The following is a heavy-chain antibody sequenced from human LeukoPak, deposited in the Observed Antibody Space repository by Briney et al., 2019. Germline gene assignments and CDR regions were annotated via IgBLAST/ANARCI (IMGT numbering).Heavy chain of an antibody. D-gene: IGHD4-17*01. Sequence: SETQSLTCTVSGYSISRGYCWGWLRQSPGKVLERSVSIYHSGTTYYNPFLKSGVTISVNTINNHSALKLTSLTAADPAVYYCARDKVLGTSVTTSGAFDIWGQGTMVTVSS. CDR2: IYHSGTT. CDR3: ARDKVLGTSVTTSGAFDI. CDR1: GYSISRGYC. J-gene: IGHJ3*02. V-gene: IGHV4-38-2*02.